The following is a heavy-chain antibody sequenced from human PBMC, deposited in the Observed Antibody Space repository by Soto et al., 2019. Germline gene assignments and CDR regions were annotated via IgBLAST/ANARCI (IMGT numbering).Heavy chain of an antibody. CDR2: ISAHYGNT. CDR1: GYAFTTYG. CDR3: ARGRYGDY. V-gene: IGHV1-18*01. J-gene: IGHJ4*02. Sequence: QVHLVQSGAEVKKAGASVKVSCKGSGYAFTTYGITWVRQAPGQGLEWMGWISAHYGNTNYAQKLQGRVTVTRDTSTSTAYMELRSLRSDDTAVSYCARGRYGDYWGQGALVTVSS. D-gene: IGHD1-1*01.